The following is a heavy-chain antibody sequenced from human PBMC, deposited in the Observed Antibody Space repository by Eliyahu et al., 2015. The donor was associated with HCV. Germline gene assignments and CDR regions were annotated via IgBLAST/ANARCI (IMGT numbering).Heavy chain of an antibody. D-gene: IGHD2-15*01. CDR2: IYGVDDE. V-gene: IGHV2-5*02. CDR3: AHENRGTTPLDH. J-gene: IGHJ4*02. CDR1: GFSLSPXGMG. Sequence: QITLKESGPTLVTPTQTLTLTCXFSGFSLSPXGMGVGWXRQPXGKALEWLALIYGVDDERYSPSLKSRLTIRKDTXKNQVVLTMTNMDPVDTATYYCAHENRGTTPLDHWGQGTLVTVSS.